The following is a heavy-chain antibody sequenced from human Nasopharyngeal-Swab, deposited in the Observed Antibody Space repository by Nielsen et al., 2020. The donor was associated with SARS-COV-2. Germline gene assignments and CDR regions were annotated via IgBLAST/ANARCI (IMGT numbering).Heavy chain of an antibody. Sequence: VRPAPGKGLEWVLSISSSSSYIYYADSVKGRFTISRDNAKNSLHLQMNSLRAEDTAVYYCARDTEFNYYGSPHSYYYGMDVWGQGTTVTVSS. J-gene: IGHJ6*02. D-gene: IGHD3-10*01. V-gene: IGHV3-21*01. CDR2: ISSSSSYI. CDR3: ARDTEFNYYGSPHSYYYGMDV.